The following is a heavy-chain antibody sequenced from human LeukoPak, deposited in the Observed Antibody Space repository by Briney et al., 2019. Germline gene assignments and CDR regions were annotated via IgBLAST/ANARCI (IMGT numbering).Heavy chain of an antibody. J-gene: IGHJ5*02. V-gene: IGHV1-2*02. Sequence: ASVKVSCKASGYTFTDYYMHWVRQAPGQGLEWMGWINPNSGGTSYAQKFQGRVTMTRDTSISTGYMELSSLRSDDTAVYFCARVGTSWYMEYWFDPWGQGTLVTVSS. D-gene: IGHD6-13*01. CDR2: INPNSGGT. CDR3: ARVGTSWYMEYWFDP. CDR1: GYTFTDYY.